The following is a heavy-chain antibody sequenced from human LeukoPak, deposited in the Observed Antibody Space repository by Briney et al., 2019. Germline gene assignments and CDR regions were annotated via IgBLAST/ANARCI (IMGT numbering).Heavy chain of an antibody. D-gene: IGHD2-8*01. V-gene: IGHV4-34*01. CDR1: GGSFSGYY. Sequence: SETLSLTCAVYGGSFSGYYWSWIRQPPGKGLEWIGEINHSGSTNYNPSLKSRVTISVDTSKNQFSLKLSSVTAADTAVYYCARKRGYCTSGVCSWGMDVWGQGTTVTVSS. CDR3: ARKRGYCTSGVCSWGMDV. CDR2: INHSGST. J-gene: IGHJ6*02.